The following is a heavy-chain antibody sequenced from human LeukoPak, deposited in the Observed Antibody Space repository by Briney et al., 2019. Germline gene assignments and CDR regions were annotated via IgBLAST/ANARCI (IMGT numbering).Heavy chain of an antibody. J-gene: IGHJ4*02. V-gene: IGHV1-2*02. CDR2: LNPNSGDT. CDR3: ARGRNIEMTTMSGGSDY. Sequence: ASVKVSCKASGYTFTDYYMHWVRQAPGQGLEWMRWLNPNSGDTNYAQKFQGRVSMTRDSSISTAYMDLSDLRSDDTAVYSCARGRNIEMTTMSGGSDYWGQGTLVTVSS. CDR1: GYTFTDYY. D-gene: IGHD5-24*01.